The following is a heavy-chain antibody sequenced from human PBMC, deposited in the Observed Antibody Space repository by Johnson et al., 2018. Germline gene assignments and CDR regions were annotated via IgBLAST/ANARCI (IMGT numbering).Heavy chain of an antibody. J-gene: IGHJ6*02. CDR3: ARVNDYYAMDV. CDR1: GFIFGHYS. V-gene: IGHV3-21*04. Sequence: VRLVQSGGGLVKPGGSLRLSCAASGFIFGHYSMNWVRQAPGKGLEWGSGLSSRSGYKYYANSVKGRFTISRDNAKNSLYLQMNSLRAEDTGVYYCARVNDYYAMDVWGQGTTVTVSS. CDR2: LSSRSGYK. D-gene: IGHD2-8*01.